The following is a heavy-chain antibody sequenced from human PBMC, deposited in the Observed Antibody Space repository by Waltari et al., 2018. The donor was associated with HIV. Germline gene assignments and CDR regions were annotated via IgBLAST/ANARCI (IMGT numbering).Heavy chain of an antibody. J-gene: IGHJ6*02. V-gene: IGHV3-53*01. Sequence: EVQLVQSGGGLIQPGGSLRLSCAASGFTVSSNYMSWVRQAPGKGRAWVAVIYSGGNTYYADSVKGRFTISRDNAKNTLYLQLNSLRAEDSAVYYWARDLGSSSWYNYYYGMDVWGQGTTVTVSS. CDR3: ARDLGSSSWYNYYYGMDV. CDR2: IYSGGNT. D-gene: IGHD6-13*01. CDR1: GFTVSSNY.